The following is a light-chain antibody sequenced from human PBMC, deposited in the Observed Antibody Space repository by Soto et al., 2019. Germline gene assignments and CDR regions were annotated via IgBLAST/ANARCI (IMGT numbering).Light chain of an antibody. J-gene: IGKJ5*01. V-gene: IGKV1-33*01. CDR3: QHSHSPPHP. Sequence: DIQMTQSPSTLSASVGDRVTITCRASQSISNWLAWYQQKPGKAPKLLIYDASNLETGVPSRFSRSGSGTDFTFTISSLQHEDIAPCYCQHSHSPPHPFCQGTRLE. CDR1: QSISNW. CDR2: DAS.